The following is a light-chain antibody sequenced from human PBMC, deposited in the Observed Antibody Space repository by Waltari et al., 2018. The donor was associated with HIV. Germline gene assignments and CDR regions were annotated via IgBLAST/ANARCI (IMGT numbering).Light chain of an antibody. Sequence: YVLTQPPSVSVAPGETASIACGGDNIGTKGVPWYQQRPGQAPVLVIYFNNARPSGIPERLSGSNSVNTATLTISRVEAGDEADYYCQVWDSKTSQGVFGGGTKLTVL. CDR2: FNN. J-gene: IGLJ3*02. V-gene: IGLV3-21*04. CDR1: NIGTKG. CDR3: QVWDSKTSQGV.